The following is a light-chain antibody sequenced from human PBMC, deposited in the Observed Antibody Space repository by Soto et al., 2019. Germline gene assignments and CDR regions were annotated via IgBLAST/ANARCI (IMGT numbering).Light chain of an antibody. V-gene: IGLV8-61*01. J-gene: IGLJ3*02. Sequence: QAVVTQEPSFSVSPGGTVTLTCGLSSGSVSASYGPSWYQQTPGQAPRRLIYSAYTRSSGVPDRFSGSILGNKAALTITGAQADYESDYYCVLYLGSGIWVFGGGTQLTVL. CDR3: VLYLGSGIWV. CDR1: SGSVSASYG. CDR2: SAY.